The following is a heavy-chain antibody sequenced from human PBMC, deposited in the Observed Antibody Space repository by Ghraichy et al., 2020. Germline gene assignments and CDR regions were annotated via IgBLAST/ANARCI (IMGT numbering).Heavy chain of an antibody. CDR3: ARGGSRYGFEAFDI. V-gene: IGHV4-59*01. D-gene: IGHD5-18*01. Sequence: SETLSLTCSVSGASISAYNWNWIRQSPGKGLHWIGFIYNSGDTNYSPSLKSRVTISVDSSKNRISLRLNSVTAADTAVYYCARGGSRYGFEAFDIWGQGTMVTVSS. CDR1: GASISAYN. CDR2: IYNSGDT. J-gene: IGHJ3*02.